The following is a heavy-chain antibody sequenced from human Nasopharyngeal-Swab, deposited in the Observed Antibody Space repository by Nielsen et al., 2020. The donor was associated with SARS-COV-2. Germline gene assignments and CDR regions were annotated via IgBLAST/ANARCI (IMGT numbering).Heavy chain of an antibody. J-gene: IGHJ4*02. D-gene: IGHD4-17*01. CDR3: VRDESGDYLGLPFDS. V-gene: IGHV4-39*07. CDR1: GASISNRTYY. Sequence: GSLRLFCSVSGASISNRTYYWGWIRQSPEKGLQWIGTVFYTGTYYNPSLQSRVTISVDTSKNQFSLKLTSVTAADTAVYYCVRDESGDYLGLPFDSWGPGTLVTVSS. CDR2: VFYTGT.